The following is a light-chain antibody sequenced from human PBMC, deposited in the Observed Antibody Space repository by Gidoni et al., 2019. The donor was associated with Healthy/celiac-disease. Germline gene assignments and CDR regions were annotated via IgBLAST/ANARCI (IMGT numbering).Light chain of an antibody. J-gene: IGKJ2*01. V-gene: IGKV1-39*01. CDR1: QSIISY. CDR3: QQCYSTLYT. CDR2: ASS. Sequence: DIQMTQSPSSLSASVGDRVTITCRACQSIISYLNSYQQKPGKAPKLLIYASSSLQIGVPSRFSGSGSGTDFTLTISILQSEDFSTYYCQQCYSTLYTFXQXTKLEIK.